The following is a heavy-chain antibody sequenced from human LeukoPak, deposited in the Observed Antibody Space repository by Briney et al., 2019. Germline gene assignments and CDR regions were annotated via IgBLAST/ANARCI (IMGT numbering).Heavy chain of an antibody. Sequence: ASVKVSCKASGYTFTSHYIHWVRQAPGQGLKWMGIINPSAGSTDYAQTFQGRVTLTRDTSTSTVYMELSSLRSEDTAVYYCARSDYYGSGSFDYWGQGTLVTVSS. CDR1: GYTFTSHY. CDR3: ARSDYYGSGSFDY. CDR2: INPSAGST. V-gene: IGHV1-46*01. D-gene: IGHD3-10*01. J-gene: IGHJ4*02.